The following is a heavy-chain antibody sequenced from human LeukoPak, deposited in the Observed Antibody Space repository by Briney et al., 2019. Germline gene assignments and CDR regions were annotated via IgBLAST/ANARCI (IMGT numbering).Heavy chain of an antibody. CDR3: ARGRYCSADICSGGDAFDI. CDR1: GGSINNYY. V-gene: IGHV4-4*07. J-gene: IGHJ3*02. CDR2: IYTRGST. D-gene: IGHD2-15*01. Sequence: SETLPLTCTVSGGSINNYYWSWIRQPAEKGLEWIGRIYTRGSTNYNPSLKSRVTMSVDTSKNQFSLKLSSVTAADTAVYYCARGRYCSADICSGGDAFDIWGQGTMVSVSS.